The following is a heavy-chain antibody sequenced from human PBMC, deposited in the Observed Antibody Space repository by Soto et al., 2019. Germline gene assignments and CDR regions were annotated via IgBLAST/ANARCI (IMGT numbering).Heavy chain of an antibody. Sequence: ASVKVSCKASGVTFSSYAISWVRQAPGQGLEWMGGIIPIFGTANYAQKFQGRVTITADESTSTAYMELSSLRSEDTAVYYCARDFWSGYRAQGWFDPWGQGTLVTVSS. CDR2: IIPIFGTA. CDR1: GVTFSSYA. J-gene: IGHJ5*02. D-gene: IGHD3-3*01. V-gene: IGHV1-69*13. CDR3: ARDFWSGYRAQGWFDP.